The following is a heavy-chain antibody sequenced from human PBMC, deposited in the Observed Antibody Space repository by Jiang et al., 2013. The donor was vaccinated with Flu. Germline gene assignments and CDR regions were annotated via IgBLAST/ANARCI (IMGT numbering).Heavy chain of an antibody. Sequence: ETLSLTCTVSGVSSKLWFLLGLDXSPWKGLEWIGSVFPGNTFYNPSFKSRVFMSGDSSENQVSLSLRSVTAEDTGVYYCARPQNSMVAAGNFDVWGPGTMVTVS. J-gene: IGHJ3*01. D-gene: IGHD4/OR15-4a*01. CDR2: VFPGNT. CDR3: ARPQNSMVAAGNFDV. CDR1: GVSSKLWFL. V-gene: IGHV4-39*01.